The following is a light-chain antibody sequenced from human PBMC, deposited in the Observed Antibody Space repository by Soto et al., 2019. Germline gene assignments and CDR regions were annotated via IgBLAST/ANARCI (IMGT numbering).Light chain of an antibody. CDR3: QLYGGSDLFT. CDR1: HGITTNY. V-gene: IGKV3-20*01. J-gene: IGKJ2*01. CDR2: GPS. Sequence: LPQLPGPLSFSPGETATLSCRASHGITTNYLAWYQHKIGRPPRLLIAGPSSRAAGVPDMFSGSGSGTDFTLTISRLEPADCATYYCQLYGGSDLFTFGPGTKLEL.